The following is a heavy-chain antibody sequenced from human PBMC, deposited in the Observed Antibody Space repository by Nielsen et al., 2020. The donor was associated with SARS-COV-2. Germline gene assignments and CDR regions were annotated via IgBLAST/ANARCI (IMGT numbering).Heavy chain of an antibody. D-gene: IGHD4-17*01. V-gene: IGHV1-18*04. CDR2: ISAYNGNT. Sequence: GESLKISCKGSGYSFTSYWISWVRQAPGQGLEWMGWISAYNGNTNYAQKLQGRVTMTTDTSTSTAYMELRSLRSDDTAVYYCARLAQWSDYGDFTQHFDYWGQGTLVTVSS. CDR3: ARLAQWSDYGDFTQHFDY. CDR1: GYSFTSYW. J-gene: IGHJ4*02.